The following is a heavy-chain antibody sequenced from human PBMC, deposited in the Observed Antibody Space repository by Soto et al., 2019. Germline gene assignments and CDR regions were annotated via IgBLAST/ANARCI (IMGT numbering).Heavy chain of an antibody. Sequence: QVQLVQSGAEVKKPGSSVKVSCKVSAGTFVNYAITWVRQAPGQGLELMGTITPMFGTTYNAQKFNGRVTFTADESTSTAFTEHSGLRSQDTAVNYCARVVLSGILLGGVDSWGQGTLLTVSS. J-gene: IGHJ4*02. CDR1: AGTFVNYA. D-gene: IGHD1-20*01. V-gene: IGHV1-69*18. CDR3: ARVVLSGILLGGVDS. CDR2: ITPMFGTT.